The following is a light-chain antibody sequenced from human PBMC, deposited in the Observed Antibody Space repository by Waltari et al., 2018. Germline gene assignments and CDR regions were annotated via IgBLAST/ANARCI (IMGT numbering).Light chain of an antibody. CDR1: NSDLDGYDF. V-gene: IGLV2-14*03. Sequence: QSALTQPASVSGSPGQSLTISCTGPNSDLDGYDFFSWYQQHPGKAPKLILYDVSGRPSGISNRFSGSKSDNTASLTISGLQDEDEADYYCSSYATSNTVVFGGGTKVTVL. CDR2: DVS. J-gene: IGLJ2*01. CDR3: SSYATSNTVV.